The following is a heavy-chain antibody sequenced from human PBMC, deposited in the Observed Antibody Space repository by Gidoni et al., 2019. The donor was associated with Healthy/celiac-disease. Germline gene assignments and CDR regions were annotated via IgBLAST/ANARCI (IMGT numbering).Heavy chain of an antibody. Sequence: QVQLQQWGAGLFKPSETLSLPCAAYGGPFSGYYWSWIRQPPGKGLEWIGEIKHSGTTNFNPSLKSRVNISVDTSKNQFSLKLCSVTAADTAVYYCARGPPAYCGGDCPLDYWGRGTLVTVSS. CDR3: ARGPPAYCGGDCPLDY. V-gene: IGHV4-34*01. CDR2: IKHSGTT. D-gene: IGHD2-21*02. CDR1: GGPFSGYY. J-gene: IGHJ4*02.